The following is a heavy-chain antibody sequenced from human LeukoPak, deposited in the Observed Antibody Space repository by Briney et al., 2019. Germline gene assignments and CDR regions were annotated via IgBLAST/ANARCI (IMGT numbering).Heavy chain of an antibody. CDR1: GYTFTTYD. D-gene: IGHD3-3*01. V-gene: IGHV1-8*02. CDR3: AGKIGAFGV. J-gene: IGHJ6*02. CDR2: MNPNSGNT. Sequence: GASVKVSCKASGYTFTTYDIHWVRQATGQGLEWMGWMNPNSGNTGYAQEFQGRVSMTRDTSISTAYMELSSLTSEDTAVYYCAGKIGAFGVWGQGTTVTVSS.